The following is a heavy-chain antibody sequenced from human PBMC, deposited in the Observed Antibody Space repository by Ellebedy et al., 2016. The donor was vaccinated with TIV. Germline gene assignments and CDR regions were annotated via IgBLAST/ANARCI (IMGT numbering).Heavy chain of an antibody. D-gene: IGHD2-15*01. J-gene: IGHJ5*02. CDR3: AKESRSGGTSS. CDR1: GFTFGGFG. CDR2: IKEDGSAK. V-gene: IGHV3-7*01. Sequence: GGSLRLXXAGSGFTFGGFGIHWVRQAPEKGLEWVASIKEDGSAKTYLDSVKGRFTISRDNAKNSLFLQMNSLGAEDTAVYYCAKESRSGGTSSWGQGTLVTVSS.